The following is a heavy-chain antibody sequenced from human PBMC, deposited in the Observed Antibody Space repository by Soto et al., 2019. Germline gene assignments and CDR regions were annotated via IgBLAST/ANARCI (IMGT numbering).Heavy chain of an antibody. CDR2: INPNSGGT. CDR3: ARDRRYCSSTSCYFNWFDP. V-gene: IGHV1-2*04. J-gene: IGHJ5*02. Sequence: ASVKVSCKASGYTFTGYYMHWVRQAPGQGLEWMGWINPNSGGTNYAQKFQGWVTMTRDTSISTAYMELSRLRSDGTAVYYCARDRRYCSSTSCYFNWFDPWGQGTLVTVS. D-gene: IGHD2-2*01. CDR1: GYTFTGYY.